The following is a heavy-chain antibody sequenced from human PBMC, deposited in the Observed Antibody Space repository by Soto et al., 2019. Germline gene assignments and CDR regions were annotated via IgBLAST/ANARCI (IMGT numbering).Heavy chain of an antibody. CDR2: ISGSGGDT. Sequence: GGSLRLSCAASGFTFNNYAMSWVRQAPGKGLEWISAISGSGGDTYYADSVKGRFTISRYNSKNTRYLQMNSLRAEDTALYYCATAPYLRFCTSASCDDGFDSWGQGTMVSV. CDR1: GFTFNNYA. CDR3: ATAPYLRFCTSASCDDGFDS. D-gene: IGHD2-2*01. V-gene: IGHV3-23*01. J-gene: IGHJ3*02.